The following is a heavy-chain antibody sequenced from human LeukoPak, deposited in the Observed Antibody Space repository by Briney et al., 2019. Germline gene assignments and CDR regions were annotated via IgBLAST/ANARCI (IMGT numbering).Heavy chain of an antibody. CDR3: ARGSPYYYYGMDV. V-gene: IGHV3-53*04. CDR1: GFTLSSNY. Sequence: GGSLRLSCAASGFTLSSNYMSWVRQAPGKGLEWVSVIYSGGSTYYADSVKGRFTISRHNSKNTLYLQMNSLRAEDTAVYYCARGSPYYYYGMDVWGQGTTVTVSS. J-gene: IGHJ6*02. CDR2: IYSGGST.